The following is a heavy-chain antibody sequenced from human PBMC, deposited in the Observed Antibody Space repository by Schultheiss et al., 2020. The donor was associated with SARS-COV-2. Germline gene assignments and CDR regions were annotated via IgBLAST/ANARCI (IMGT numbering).Heavy chain of an antibody. CDR2: ISYDGSNK. V-gene: IGHV3-30*01. D-gene: IGHD3-3*01. CDR3: ARDPYYDFWSGYKPNWSNHYYYYGMDV. CDR1: GFTFSTYA. Sequence: GESLKISCAASGFTFSTYAMHWVRQAPGKGLEWVALISYDGSNKYYAESVKGRFTTSRDNSKNTLYLQMNSLRAEDTAVYYCARDPYYDFWSGYKPNWSNHYYYYGMDVWGQGTTVTVSS. J-gene: IGHJ6*02.